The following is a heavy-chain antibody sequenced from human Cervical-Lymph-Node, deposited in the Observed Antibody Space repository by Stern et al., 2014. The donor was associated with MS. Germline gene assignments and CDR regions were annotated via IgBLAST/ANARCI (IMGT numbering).Heavy chain of an antibody. D-gene: IGHD4-23*01. Sequence: QVQLVESGGGVVQPGRSLRLSCAASGFNFSSYGMHWVRQAPGKGLEWVAIIWYDGSNKYYADSVKGRFTISRDSSKNTLYLQMNSLRAEDTAVYYCAREGGNTAEYFQHWGQGTLVTVSS. J-gene: IGHJ1*01. CDR1: GFNFSSYG. CDR3: AREGGNTAEYFQH. V-gene: IGHV3-33*01. CDR2: IWYDGSNK.